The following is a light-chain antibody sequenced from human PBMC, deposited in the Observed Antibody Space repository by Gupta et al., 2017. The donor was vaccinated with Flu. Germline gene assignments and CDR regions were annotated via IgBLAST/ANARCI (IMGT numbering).Light chain of an antibody. J-gene: IGLJ3*02. Sequence: ITVSCTGTSSDIGGYNYVCWYQQKSGEAPNLLLYEDTKRPSGVSDRFSGSKSDNTASLTITGLQAEDEATYHCSSYTVSANRWVFGGGTTVTVL. CDR2: EDT. CDR3: SSYTVSANRWV. CDR1: SSDIGGYNY. V-gene: IGLV2-14*01.